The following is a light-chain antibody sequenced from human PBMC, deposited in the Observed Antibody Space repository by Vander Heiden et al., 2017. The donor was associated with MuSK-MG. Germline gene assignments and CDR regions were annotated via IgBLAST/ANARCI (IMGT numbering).Light chain of an antibody. CDR2: GAS. J-gene: IGKJ2*01. V-gene: IGKV3-15*01. CDR3: QQYNNWPTLYT. Sequence: EIVMPQSPSTLSLSPGERATLTCRARKSVSSTLVWYQQKPGQAPRLLIYGASTRATGIPARFSGSGSGTEFTLTISSLQPEDFAVYYCQQYNNWPTLYTFGQGTKLEIK. CDR1: KSVSST.